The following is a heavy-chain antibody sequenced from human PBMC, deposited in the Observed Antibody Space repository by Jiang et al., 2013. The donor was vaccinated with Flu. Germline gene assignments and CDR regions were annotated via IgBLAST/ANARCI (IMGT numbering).Heavy chain of an antibody. CDR3: ASADDFWSGYYRGP. CDR2: ISYSGST. D-gene: IGHD3-3*01. Sequence: GLEWIGNISYSGSTSYNPSLQSRVSISLDTSKNQVSLKLSSVTAADTAVYYCASADDFWSGYYRGPWGQGTL. J-gene: IGHJ5*02. V-gene: IGHV4-39*01.